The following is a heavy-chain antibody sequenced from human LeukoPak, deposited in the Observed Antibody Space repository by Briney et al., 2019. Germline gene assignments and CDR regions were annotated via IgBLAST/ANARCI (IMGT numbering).Heavy chain of an antibody. CDR2: ISGSGGST. Sequence: GGSLRLSCAASGFTFSTYAMSWVRQAPGKGLEWVSAISGSGGSTYYADSVKGRFTISRDNSKNTLYLQMNSLRAEDTAVYYCAKGSHYYYDSSGDWGQGTLVTVSS. D-gene: IGHD3-22*01. J-gene: IGHJ4*02. CDR1: GFTFSTYA. V-gene: IGHV3-23*01. CDR3: AKGSHYYYDSSGD.